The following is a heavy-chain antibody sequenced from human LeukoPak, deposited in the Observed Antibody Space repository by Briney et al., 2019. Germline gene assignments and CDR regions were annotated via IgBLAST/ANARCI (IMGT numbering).Heavy chain of an antibody. V-gene: IGHV4-59*01. D-gene: IGHD1-26*01. Sequence: SETLSLTCTVSGGSIGGYYWSWIRQPPGKGLEWIGYIYYSGSTNYNPSLKSRVTISEDTSKNQFSLNLSSVTAADTALYYCARDRPSGSYYMDVWGKGTTVTVSS. CDR1: GGSIGGYY. CDR2: IYYSGST. J-gene: IGHJ6*03. CDR3: ARDRPSGSYYMDV.